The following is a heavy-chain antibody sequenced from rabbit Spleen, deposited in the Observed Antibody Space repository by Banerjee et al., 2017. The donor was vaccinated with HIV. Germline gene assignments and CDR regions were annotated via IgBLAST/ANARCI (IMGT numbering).Heavy chain of an antibody. CDR2: IYAGSGGST. J-gene: IGHJ4*01. D-gene: IGHD4-2*01. CDR1: GFSFSSSYY. Sequence: QSLEESGGGLVKPGASLTLTCTASGFSFSSSYYMCWVRQPPGKGLEWIACIYAGSGGSTDYASWAKGRFTISKTSSTTVTLQMTSLTAADTATYFCARGDDDIYFNLWGPGTLVTVS. CDR3: ARGDDDIYFNL. V-gene: IGHV1S40*01.